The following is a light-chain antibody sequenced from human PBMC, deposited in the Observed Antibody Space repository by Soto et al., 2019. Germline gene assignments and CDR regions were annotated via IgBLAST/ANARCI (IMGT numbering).Light chain of an antibody. V-gene: IGKV3-15*01. Sequence: EIVMTQSPDTLSVSPGERATLSCRASQSIRGNLAWYQQKPGQAPRLLIYDASTGATGIPDRFSASGSGTEFTLTISSLQSEDFAVYYCQQYNKWPLSFGGGTKVERK. CDR3: QQYNKWPLS. CDR1: QSIRGN. CDR2: DAS. J-gene: IGKJ4*01.